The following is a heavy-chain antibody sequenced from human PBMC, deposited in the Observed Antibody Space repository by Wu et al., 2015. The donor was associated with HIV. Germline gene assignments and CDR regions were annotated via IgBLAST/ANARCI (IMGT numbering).Heavy chain of an antibody. Sequence: QVQLVQSGAEVKKPGASVKVSCKASGYTFTSYGISWVRQAPGQGLEWMGWINPNSGGFNYDTKYNKKFQGRVTMTRDMSINTAYMELTGLRSDDTAVYFCARYYGNWYLDVWGRGHPHHCLF. CDR3: ARYYGNWYLDV. D-gene: IGHD3-16*01. V-gene: IGHV1-2*02. J-gene: IGHJ2*01. CDR2: INPNSGGFNYDT. CDR1: GYTFTSYG.